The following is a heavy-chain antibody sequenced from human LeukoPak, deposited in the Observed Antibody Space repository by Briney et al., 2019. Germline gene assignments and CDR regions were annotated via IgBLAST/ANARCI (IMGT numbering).Heavy chain of an antibody. J-gene: IGHJ4*02. D-gene: IGHD2-21*01. V-gene: IGHV3-33*01. CDR1: GFTFNSYA. CDR3: ARAVI. Sequence: PGKSLRLSCAASGFTFNSYALHWVRQAPGKGLEWVAVIWYNGSNKNYADSVKGRFTISRDNANNSLYLQMNSLRAEDTAVYYCARAVIWGQGTLVTVSS. CDR2: IWYNGSNK.